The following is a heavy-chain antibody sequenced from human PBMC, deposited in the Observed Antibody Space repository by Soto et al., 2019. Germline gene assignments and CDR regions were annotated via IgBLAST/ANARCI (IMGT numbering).Heavy chain of an antibody. D-gene: IGHD3-10*01. V-gene: IGHV1-69*05. CDR3: ARGSVLLWFGESPHYYYGMDV. CDR2: IIPIFGTA. J-gene: IGHJ6*02. CDR1: GGTFSSYA. Sequence: ASVKVSCKASGGTFSSYAISWVRQAPGQGLEWMGGIIPIFGTANYAQKFQGRVTITRDTSASTAYMELSSLRSEDTAVYYCARGSVLLWFGESPHYYYGMDVWGQGTTVTVSS.